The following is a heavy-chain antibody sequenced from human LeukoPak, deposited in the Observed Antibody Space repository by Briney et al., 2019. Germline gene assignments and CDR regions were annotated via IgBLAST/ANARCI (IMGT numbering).Heavy chain of an antibody. D-gene: IGHD3-10*01. V-gene: IGHV4-30-2*01. CDR2: IYHSGST. J-gene: IGHJ5*02. CDR1: GGSISNGGYS. Sequence: SETLCLTCAVSGGSISNGGYSGSWIRQPPGKGLEWIGYIYHSGSTYYNPSLKSRITISVDRSKNQFSLKLSSVTAADTAVYYCARGNLRGSGTVDWFDLWGQGTLVTVTS. CDR3: ARGNLRGSGTVDWFDL.